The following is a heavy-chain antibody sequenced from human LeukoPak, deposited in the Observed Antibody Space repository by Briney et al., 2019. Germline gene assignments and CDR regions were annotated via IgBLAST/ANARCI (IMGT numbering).Heavy chain of an antibody. D-gene: IGHD5-18*01. Sequence: GESLQISCKGSEYIFTNYWIGWVRQMPGKGLEWMGIIYPGDSDSRYSPSFQGQVTISADKSISTAYLQWSSLKASDTAMYYCARAGYSYGDPPDYWGQGTLVTVSS. V-gene: IGHV5-51*01. CDR3: ARAGYSYGDPPDY. J-gene: IGHJ4*02. CDR1: EYIFTNYW. CDR2: IYPGDSDS.